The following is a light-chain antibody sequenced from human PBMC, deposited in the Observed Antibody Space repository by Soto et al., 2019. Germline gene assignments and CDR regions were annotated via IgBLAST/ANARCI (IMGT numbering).Light chain of an antibody. CDR2: EVN. CDR1: SSDIGGYNY. J-gene: IGLJ2*01. CDR3: SSYAGGNNLL. Sequence: QSALTQPPSASGSLGQSVTISCSGASSDIGGYNYVAWYQQHPGKAPKLIIYEVNKRPSGVPDRFSGSTSGNTASLTVSGLQTEDEADYSCSSYAGGNNLLFGGGTKLTVL. V-gene: IGLV2-8*01.